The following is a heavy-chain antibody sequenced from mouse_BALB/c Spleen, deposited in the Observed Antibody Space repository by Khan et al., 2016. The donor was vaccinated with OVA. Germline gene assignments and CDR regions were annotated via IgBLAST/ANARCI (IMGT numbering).Heavy chain of an antibody. CDR2: ISSGGSYT. V-gene: IGHV5-6*01. Sequence: EVELVESGGDLVKPGGSLKLSCAASGFTFSSYGMSWVRQTPDKRLEWVATISSGGSYTYYPDSVKGRFTIPRDNAKNTLYLQMSSLKSEDTAMYYCVRQFWGYFDYWGQGTTFIVSS. J-gene: IGHJ2*01. CDR1: GFTFSSYG. CDR3: VRQFWGYFDY.